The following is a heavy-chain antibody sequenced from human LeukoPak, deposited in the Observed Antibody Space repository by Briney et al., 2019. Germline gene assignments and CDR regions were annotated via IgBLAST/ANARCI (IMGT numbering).Heavy chain of an antibody. CDR2: IYRGEGK. J-gene: IGHJ4*02. Sequence: PGGSLRLSCEASGFSVSSSYLSWVRQAPGKGLEWVSVIYRGEGKKYADSVQGRFTISRDNSKNMVYLQMNSLRAEDTAVYYCVRDHYDHIWGSNPPFWGQGTQVTVSS. D-gene: IGHD3-16*02. V-gene: IGHV3-66*01. CDR1: GFSVSSSY. CDR3: VRDHYDHIWGSNPPF.